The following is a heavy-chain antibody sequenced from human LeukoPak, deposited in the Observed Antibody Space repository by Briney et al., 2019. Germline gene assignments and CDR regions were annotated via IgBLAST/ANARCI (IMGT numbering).Heavy chain of an antibody. Sequence: GRSLRLSCAASGFTFSSYGMHWVRQAPGKGLEWVAVIWYDGSNKYYADSVKGRFTISRDNSKNTLYLQMNSLRAEDTAVYYCARDRVDSSGWYVDYWGQGTLVTVSS. V-gene: IGHV3-33*01. CDR3: ARDRVDSSGWYVDY. CDR2: IWYDGSNK. CDR1: GFTFSSYG. D-gene: IGHD6-19*01. J-gene: IGHJ4*02.